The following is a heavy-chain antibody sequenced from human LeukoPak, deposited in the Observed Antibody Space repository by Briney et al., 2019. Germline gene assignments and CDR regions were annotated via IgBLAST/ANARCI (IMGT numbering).Heavy chain of an antibody. V-gene: IGHV3-74*01. CDR2: INGDGSST. Sequence: GGSLRLSCAASGFTFSSYWMHWVRQAPGKGLVWVSRINGDGSSTTYADSVKGRFTISRDNAKNTLYMQINSLRAEDTAVYYCARGGTDDDFDIWGQGTMVTVSS. D-gene: IGHD1-26*01. CDR3: ARGGTDDDFDI. CDR1: GFTFSSYW. J-gene: IGHJ3*02.